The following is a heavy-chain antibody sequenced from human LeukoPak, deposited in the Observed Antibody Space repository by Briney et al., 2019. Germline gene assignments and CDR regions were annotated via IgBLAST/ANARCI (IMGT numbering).Heavy chain of an antibody. Sequence: GGSLRLSCAASGFTFSSYAMHWVRQAPGKGLEWVAVISYDGSNKYYADSVKGRFTISRDNSKNTLYLQMNSLRAEDTAVYYCAKGRRYCSSTSCYTWFDYWGQGTLVTVSS. V-gene: IGHV3-30-3*01. D-gene: IGHD2-2*02. CDR1: GFTFSSYA. CDR2: ISYDGSNK. J-gene: IGHJ4*02. CDR3: AKGRRYCSSTSCYTWFDY.